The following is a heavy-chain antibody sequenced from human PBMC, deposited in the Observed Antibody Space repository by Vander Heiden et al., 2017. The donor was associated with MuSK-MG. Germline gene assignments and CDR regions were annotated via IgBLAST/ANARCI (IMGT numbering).Heavy chain of an antibody. V-gene: IGHV4-31*03. D-gene: IGHD3-10*01. Sequence: QVQLLESGPGLVKPSQTLSPTCTLSGGSISSGGYSWSWIRQHPGKGLEWIGYIYYSGSTYYNPSLKSRVTISVDTSKNQFSLKLSSVTAADTAVYYCASITMVRGVFPTYYYYYYMDVWGKGTTVTVSS. CDR2: IYYSGST. J-gene: IGHJ6*03. CDR1: GGSISSGGYS. CDR3: ASITMVRGVFPTYYYYYYMDV.